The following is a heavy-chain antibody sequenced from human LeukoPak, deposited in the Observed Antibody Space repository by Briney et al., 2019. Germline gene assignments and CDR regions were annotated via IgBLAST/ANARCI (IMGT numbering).Heavy chain of an antibody. Sequence: PGGSLRPSCEASGFNFSDFYMNWIRQAPGKGLEWVSYITSRGNNMFYADSVKGRFTISRDNAKNSLFLQMNSLTAEDTAVYYCVRDRPVLRSSNWYDGYDIWGPGTTVTVSS. CDR3: VRDRPVLRSSNWYDGYDI. CDR2: ITSRGNNM. CDR1: GFNFSDFY. J-gene: IGHJ3*02. D-gene: IGHD5-24*01. V-gene: IGHV3-11*01.